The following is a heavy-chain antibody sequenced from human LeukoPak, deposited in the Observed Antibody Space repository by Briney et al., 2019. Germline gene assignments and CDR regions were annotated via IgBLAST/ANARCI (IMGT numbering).Heavy chain of an antibody. CDR2: IIPIFGTA. CDR3: ARGGVGYSCSWYYYYYMDV. D-gene: IGHD6-13*01. J-gene: IGHJ6*03. Sequence: GASVKVSCKASGGTFSSYAISWVRQAPGQGLEWMGGIIPIFGTAYYAQKFQGRVTITADESTSTAYMELSSLRSEDTAVYYCARGGVGYSCSWYYYYYMDVWGKGTTVTVSS. V-gene: IGHV1-69*01. CDR1: GGTFSSYA.